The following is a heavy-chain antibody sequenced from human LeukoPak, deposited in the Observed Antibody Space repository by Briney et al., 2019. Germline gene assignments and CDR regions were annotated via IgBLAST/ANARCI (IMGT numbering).Heavy chain of an antibody. CDR1: GYTFTSYY. CDR3: ARELLNYDFWSGYYHYFDY. D-gene: IGHD3-3*01. V-gene: IGHV1-46*01. CDR2: INPSGGST. J-gene: IGHJ4*02. Sequence: ASVKVSCKASGYTFTSYYMHWVRQAPGQGLEWMGIINPSGGSTSYAQKFQGRVTMTRDTSTSTVYMELSSLRSEDTAVYYCARELLNYDFWSGYYHYFDYWGQGTLVTVSS.